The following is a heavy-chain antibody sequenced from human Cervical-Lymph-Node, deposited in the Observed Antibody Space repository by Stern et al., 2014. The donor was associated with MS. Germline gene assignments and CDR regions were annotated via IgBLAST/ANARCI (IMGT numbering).Heavy chain of an antibody. Sequence: VQLVESGGGVVQPGGSLRLSCAASGFTFNSFVMNWVRQPPGKGLEWLAGIWGNGGTTHYADSVEGRFTISRDNSKNTLYLQVHSLRADDTAVYYCAKDLLSGGFYYYGMDVWGQGTTVTVSS. J-gene: IGHJ6*02. D-gene: IGHD5-12*01. CDR1: GFTFNSFV. V-gene: IGHV3-23*04. CDR2: IWGNGGTT. CDR3: AKDLLSGGFYYYGMDV.